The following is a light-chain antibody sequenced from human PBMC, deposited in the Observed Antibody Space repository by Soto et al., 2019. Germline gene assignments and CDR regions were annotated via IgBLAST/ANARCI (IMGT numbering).Light chain of an antibody. CDR1: SSDIGAYNS. V-gene: IGLV2-8*01. CDR2: GVD. Sequence: QSVLTQPASVSGSPGQSITISCTGTSSDIGAYNSVSWYQQHPGKAPKLMIYGVDKRPSGVPHRFSGTRSGSTASLTVSGLQAEDEAVYYCSSHAGKNKYVLFGGGTKLTVL. J-gene: IGLJ2*01. CDR3: SSHAGKNKYVL.